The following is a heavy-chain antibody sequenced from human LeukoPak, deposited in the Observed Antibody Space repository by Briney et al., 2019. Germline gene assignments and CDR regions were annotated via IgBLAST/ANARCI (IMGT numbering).Heavy chain of an antibody. V-gene: IGHV3-30*04. J-gene: IGHJ4*02. CDR1: GFTFSSYA. D-gene: IGHD6-13*01. CDR2: ISYDGSNK. CDR3: ARALYSSSWYGGWYYFDY. Sequence: GFLRLSCAASGFTFSSYAMHWVRQAPGKGLEWVAVISYDGSNKYYADSVKGRFTISRDNSKNTLYLQMNSLRAEDTAVYYCARALYSSSWYGGWYYFDYWGQGTLVTVSS.